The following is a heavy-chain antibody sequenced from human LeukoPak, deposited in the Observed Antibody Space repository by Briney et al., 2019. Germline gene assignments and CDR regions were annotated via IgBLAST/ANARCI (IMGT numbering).Heavy chain of an antibody. CDR3: ARDVKGVLRFLEWLLDNWFDP. D-gene: IGHD3-3*01. CDR2: IHPNSGGT. V-gene: IGHV1-2*02. Sequence: ASVKVTCKASGYTFTGYYMHWVRQAPGQGLEWMGCIHPNSGGTNYAQKFQGRVTMTRDTSHSTAYMELSRLRSDDTAVYYCARDVKGVLRFLEWLLDNWFDPWGQGTLVTVSS. CDR1: GYTFTGYY. J-gene: IGHJ5*02.